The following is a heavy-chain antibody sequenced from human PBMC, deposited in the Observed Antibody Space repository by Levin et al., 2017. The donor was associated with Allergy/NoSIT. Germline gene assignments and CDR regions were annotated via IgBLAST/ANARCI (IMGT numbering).Heavy chain of an antibody. V-gene: IGHV3-53*01. CDR1: GFTVSNHY. J-gene: IGHJ4*02. CDR2: ISDAGNT. CDR3: ARDRGYGPDY. Sequence: GGSLRLSCAASGFTVSNHYMSWVRQAPGKGLDWVSVISDAGNTYYTDSVSDRFTISRDNSKNTLYLQMNSLRVEDTAVYYCARDRGYGPDYWGQGTLITVSS. D-gene: IGHD3-22*01.